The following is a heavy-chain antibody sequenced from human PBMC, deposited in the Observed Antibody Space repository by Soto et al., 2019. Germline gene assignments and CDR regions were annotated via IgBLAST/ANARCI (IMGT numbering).Heavy chain of an antibody. CDR3: ARRGYSTSDDYYYYMDV. J-gene: IGHJ6*03. V-gene: IGHV3-21*01. Sequence: GGSLRLSCAASGFTFSSYSMNWVRQAPGKGLEWVSSISSSSSYIYYADSVKGRLTISRDNAKNSLYLQMNSLRAEDTAVYYCARRGYSTSDDYYYYMDVWGKGTTVTVSS. D-gene: IGHD6-13*01. CDR2: ISSSSSYI. CDR1: GFTFSSYS.